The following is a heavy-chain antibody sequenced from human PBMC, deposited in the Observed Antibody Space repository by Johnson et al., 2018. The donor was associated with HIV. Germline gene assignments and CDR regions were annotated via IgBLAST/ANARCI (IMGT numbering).Heavy chain of an antibody. CDR3: AKDGYYDFWSGYHGADAFDI. CDR2: ISYDGSNK. D-gene: IGHD3-3*01. J-gene: IGHJ3*02. CDR1: GFTVSSNY. Sequence: QVQLVESGGGLVQPGGSLRLSCAASGFTVSSNYMSWVRQAPGKGLEWVAVISYDGSNKYYADSVKGRFTISRDNSKNTLYLQMNSLRAEDTAVYYCAKDGYYDFWSGYHGADAFDIWGQGTMVTVSS. V-gene: IGHV3-30*18.